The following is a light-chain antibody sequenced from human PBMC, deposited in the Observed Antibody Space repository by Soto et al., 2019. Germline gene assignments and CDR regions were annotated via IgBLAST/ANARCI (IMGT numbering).Light chain of an antibody. CDR3: QQYGSSPLWT. V-gene: IGKV1-39*01. Sequence: IQVTQSPSSLSASIGDRVTITCRTSQTIKNALNWYHQKPGKAPKLLIYAISNLHSGVPSRFSGSGSGTDFTLTIRRLEPEDFAVYYCQQYGSSPLWTFGQGTKVDI. CDR2: AIS. J-gene: IGKJ1*01. CDR1: QTIKNA.